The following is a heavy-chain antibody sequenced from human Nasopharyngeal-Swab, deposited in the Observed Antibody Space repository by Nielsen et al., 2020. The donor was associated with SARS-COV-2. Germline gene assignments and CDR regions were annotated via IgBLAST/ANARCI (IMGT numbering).Heavy chain of an antibody. V-gene: IGHV4-59*12. CDR3: ARNWAPPRYFDWLLYKGHYYYYMDV. CDR1: GGSISSYY. CDR2: IYYSGST. J-gene: IGHJ6*03. Sequence: SETLSLTCTVSGGSISSYYWSWIRQPPGKGLEWIGYIYYSGSTNYNPSLKSRVTISVDTSKNQFSLKLSSVTAADTAVYYCARNWAPPRYFDWLLYKGHYYYYMDVWGKGTTVTVSS. D-gene: IGHD3-9*01.